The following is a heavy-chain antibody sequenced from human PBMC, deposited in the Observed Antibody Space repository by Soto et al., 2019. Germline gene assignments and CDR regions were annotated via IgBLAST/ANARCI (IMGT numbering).Heavy chain of an antibody. D-gene: IGHD6-6*01. CDR2: MNPNSGNT. CDR1: GYTFTSYD. J-gene: IGHJ6*02. Sequence: ASVKVSCKASGYTFTSYDINWVRQATGQGLEWMGWMNPNSGNTGYAQKFQGRVTMTRNTSISTAYMELSSLRSEDTAVYYCAGAGSIAARNYYYGMDVWGQGTTVTVSS. CDR3: AGAGSIAARNYYYGMDV. V-gene: IGHV1-8*01.